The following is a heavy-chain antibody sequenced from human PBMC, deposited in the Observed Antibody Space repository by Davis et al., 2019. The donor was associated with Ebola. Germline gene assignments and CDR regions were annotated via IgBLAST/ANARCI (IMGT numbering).Heavy chain of an antibody. J-gene: IGHJ2*01. Sequence: GESLKISCAASGFTFSSYAMHWVRQAPGKGLEWVAVISYDGSNKYYADSVKGRFTISRDNSKNTLYLQMNSLRAEDTAVYYCARGGVVVTAIRYFDLWGRGTLVTVSS. CDR2: ISYDGSNK. CDR3: ARGGVVVTAIRYFDL. V-gene: IGHV3-30-3*01. D-gene: IGHD2-21*02. CDR1: GFTFSSYA.